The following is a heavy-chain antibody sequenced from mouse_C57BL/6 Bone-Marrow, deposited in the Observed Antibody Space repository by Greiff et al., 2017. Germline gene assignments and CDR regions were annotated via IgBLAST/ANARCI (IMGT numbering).Heavy chain of an antibody. Sequence: EVKVVESGGGLVKPGGSLKLSCAASGFTFSSYAMSWVRQTPEKRLEWVATISDGGSYTYYPDNVKGRFTISRDNAKNNLYLQMSHLKSEDTAMYYCARGPTMVTTDWYFDVWGTGTTVTVSS. CDR3: ARGPTMVTTDWYFDV. D-gene: IGHD2-9*01. V-gene: IGHV5-4*03. CDR1: GFTFSSYA. CDR2: ISDGGSYT. J-gene: IGHJ1*03.